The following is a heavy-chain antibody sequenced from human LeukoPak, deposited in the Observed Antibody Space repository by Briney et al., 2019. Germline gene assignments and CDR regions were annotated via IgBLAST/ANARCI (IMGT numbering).Heavy chain of an antibody. CDR2: ITSGSTYV. D-gene: IGHD1-26*01. CDR1: GFTFSSFG. V-gene: IGHV3-21*01. J-gene: IGHJ6*03. CDR3: ARDPYSGAYGDSYYYYMDL. Sequence: GGSLRLSCVASGFTFSSFGMHWVRQAPGKGLEWVSSITSGSTYVFYTDSVKGRFTISRDNAKNSLYLQMNSLRAEDTAVYYCARDPYSGAYGDSYYYYMDLWGQGTTVTISS.